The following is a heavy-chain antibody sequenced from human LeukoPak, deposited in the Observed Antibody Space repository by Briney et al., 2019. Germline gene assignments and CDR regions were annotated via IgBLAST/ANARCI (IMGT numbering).Heavy chain of an antibody. D-gene: IGHD3-16*01. CDR2: INSDGNTI. CDR1: GFTFSIYW. J-gene: IGHJ4*02. V-gene: IGHV3-74*01. CDR3: ARRQSASTPPDY. Sequence: GGSLRLSCAASGFTFSIYWMHWVRQAPGKGLVWVSRINSDGNTISYADSVKGRFTISRDNAKNTLYLQMNSLRAEDTAVYYCARRQSASTPPDYWGQGTLVTVSS.